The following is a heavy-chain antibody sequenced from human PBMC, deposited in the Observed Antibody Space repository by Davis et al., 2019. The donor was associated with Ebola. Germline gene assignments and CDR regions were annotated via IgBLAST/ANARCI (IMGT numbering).Heavy chain of an antibody. CDR2: IKQDGSEK. D-gene: IGHD1-26*01. CDR3: ARGEGAANFDY. CDR1: GFTFSSYW. Sequence: GESLKISCAASGFTFSSYWMSWVRQAPGKGLEWVANIKQDGSEKYYVDSVKGRFTISRDNAKNSLYLQMNSLRAEDTAVYYCARGEGAANFDYWGQGTLVTVSS. J-gene: IGHJ4*02. V-gene: IGHV3-7*04.